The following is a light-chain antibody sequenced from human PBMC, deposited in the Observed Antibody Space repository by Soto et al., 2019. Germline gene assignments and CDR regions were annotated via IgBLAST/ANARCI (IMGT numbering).Light chain of an antibody. V-gene: IGKV3-15*01. CDR1: QSVSIN. CDR3: QQYNSYPWT. CDR2: GAS. Sequence: ETVMTQSPATLSVSPGERATLSCRASQSVSINLAWYQQKPGQAPRLLIYGASTRATGIPARFTGSGSGTEFTLTISSLQPEDFATYYCQQYNSYPWTFGLGTKVDVK. J-gene: IGKJ1*01.